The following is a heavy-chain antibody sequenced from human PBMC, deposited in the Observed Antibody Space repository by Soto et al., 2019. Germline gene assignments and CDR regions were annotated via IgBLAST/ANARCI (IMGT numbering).Heavy chain of an antibody. CDR2: IYYSGST. J-gene: IGHJ5*02. CDR3: ARHQSHSSSYVDP. D-gene: IGHD6-13*01. V-gene: IGHV4-30-2*03. CDR1: GGSISSGGYS. Sequence: SETLSLTCAVSGGSISSGGYSWSWIRQPPGKGLEWIGSIYYSGSTYYNTSLKSRVTISVDTSKNQFSLKLSSVTAADTAVYYCARHQSHSSSYVDPWGQGTLVTVSS.